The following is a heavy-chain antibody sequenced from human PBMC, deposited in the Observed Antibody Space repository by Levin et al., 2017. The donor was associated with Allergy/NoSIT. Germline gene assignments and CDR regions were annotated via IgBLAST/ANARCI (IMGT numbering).Heavy chain of an antibody. J-gene: IGHJ5*02. CDR3: ARGDDSSGYYSWFDP. Sequence: ASVKVSCKASGYTFTSYDINWVRQATGQGLEWMGWMNPNSGNTGYAQKFQGRVTMTRNTSISTAYMELSSLRSEDTAVYYCARGDDSSGYYSWFDPWGQGTLVTVSS. CDR2: MNPNSGNT. CDR1: GYTFTSYD. D-gene: IGHD3-22*01. V-gene: IGHV1-8*01.